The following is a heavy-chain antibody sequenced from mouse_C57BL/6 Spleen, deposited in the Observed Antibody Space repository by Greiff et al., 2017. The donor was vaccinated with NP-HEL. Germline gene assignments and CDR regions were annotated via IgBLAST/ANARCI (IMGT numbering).Heavy chain of an antibody. J-gene: IGHJ4*01. Sequence: VQLQQPGAELVKPGASVKLSCKASGYTFTSYWMQWVNQRPGQGLEWIGEIDPSDSYTNYNQKFKGKATLTVDTSSSTAYMQLSSLTSEDSAVYYCARALRGAMDYWGQGTSVTVSS. CDR1: GYTFTSYW. D-gene: IGHD1-1*01. CDR2: IDPSDSYT. CDR3: ARALRGAMDY. V-gene: IGHV1-50*01.